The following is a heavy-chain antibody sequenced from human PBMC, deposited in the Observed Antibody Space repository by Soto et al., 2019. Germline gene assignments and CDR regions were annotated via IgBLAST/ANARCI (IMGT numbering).Heavy chain of an antibody. J-gene: IGHJ4*02. Sequence: QVQLVQSGAEVKKPGASVKVSCKASGYTFTNYYIHWVRQAPGQGLEWMGIINPGGGSTSYAQKFQGRVTMTRDTSTRKAYMELSSLRSEATAVYYCARASSGATYAHFDYWGQGPLVTVSS. CDR3: ARASSGATYAHFDY. V-gene: IGHV1-46*01. D-gene: IGHD6-19*01. CDR2: INPGGGST. CDR1: GYTFTNYY.